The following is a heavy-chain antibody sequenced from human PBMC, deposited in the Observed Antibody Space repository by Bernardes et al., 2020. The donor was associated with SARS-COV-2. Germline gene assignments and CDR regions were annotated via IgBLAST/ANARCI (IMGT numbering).Heavy chain of an antibody. V-gene: IGHV3-30*03. CDR1: GFTFNNFG. J-gene: IGHJ5*02. CDR2: ISYEGSKK. Sequence: GGSLRLSCAASGFTFNNFGMHWVRQAPGKGLEWVAVISYEGSKKYYRDSVEGRFIISKDSSKNTVYLQMNSLRTEDTGVYYCARWKATVVPASIGGVWFDPWGQGTLVTVSS. D-gene: IGHD2-2*02. CDR3: ARWKATVVPASIGGVWFDP.